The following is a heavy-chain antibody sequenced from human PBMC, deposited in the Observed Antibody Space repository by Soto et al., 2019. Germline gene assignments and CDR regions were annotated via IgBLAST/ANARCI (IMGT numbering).Heavy chain of an antibody. CDR1: GGSITSNNW. D-gene: IGHD7-27*01. V-gene: IGHV4-4*02. J-gene: IGHJ6*02. CDR2: IYHTGRT. CDR3: ATCQLGEYYYAMDV. Sequence: SETLSLTCGVSGGSITSNNWWTWVRQPPGKGLEYIGEIYHTGRTKYNPSLKSRFTISIDTSKNQFSLKVNSVTAADTAVYYCATCQLGEYYYAMDVWGQGTTVTVSS.